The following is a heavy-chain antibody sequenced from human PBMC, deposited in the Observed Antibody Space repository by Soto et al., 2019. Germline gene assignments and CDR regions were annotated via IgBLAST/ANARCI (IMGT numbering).Heavy chain of an antibody. Sequence: ASVKVSCKASGYTFTSYGISWVRQAPEQGLEWMGWISAYNGNTNYAQKLQGRVNMTTDTSTSTAYMELRSLRSDDTAVYYCARAAGSTWDDAFGIWGQGTRVTVSS. CDR3: ARAAGSTWDDAFGI. D-gene: IGHD1-26*01. CDR2: ISAYNGNT. J-gene: IGHJ3*02. V-gene: IGHV1-18*01. CDR1: GYTFTSYG.